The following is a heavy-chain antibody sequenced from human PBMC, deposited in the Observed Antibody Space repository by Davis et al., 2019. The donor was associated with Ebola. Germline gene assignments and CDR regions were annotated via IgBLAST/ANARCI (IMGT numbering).Heavy chain of an antibody. CDR2: ISHTGNGP. D-gene: IGHD6-19*01. J-gene: IGHJ4*02. V-gene: IGHV3-23*01. Sequence: GESLKISCTTSGFTFRNYAMSWVRQAPGKGLEWVSAISHTGNGPYYADAVRGRFIISRDKSNNTLYLEMSSLRVDDTAVYYCATTQWLREFDNWGQGTLVTVSS. CDR1: GFTFRNYA. CDR3: ATTQWLREFDN.